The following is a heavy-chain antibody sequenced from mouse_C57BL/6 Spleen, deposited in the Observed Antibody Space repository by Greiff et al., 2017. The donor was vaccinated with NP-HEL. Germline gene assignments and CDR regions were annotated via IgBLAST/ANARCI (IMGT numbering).Heavy chain of an antibody. D-gene: IGHD1-1*01. V-gene: IGHV1-81*01. CDR2: IYPRSGNT. J-gene: IGHJ4*01. CDR1: GYTFTSYG. CDR3: ARLRDYGSSLYAMDY. Sequence: VKLVESGAELARPGASVKLSCKASGYTFTSYGISWVKQRTGQGLEWIGEIYPRSGNTYYNEKFKGKATLTADKSSSTAYMELRSLTSEDSAVYFCARLRDYGSSLYAMDYWGQGTSVTVSS.